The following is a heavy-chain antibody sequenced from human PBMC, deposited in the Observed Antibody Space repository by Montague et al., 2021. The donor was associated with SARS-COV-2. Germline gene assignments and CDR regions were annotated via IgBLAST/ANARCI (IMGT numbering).Heavy chain of an antibody. J-gene: IGHJ4*02. D-gene: IGHD2-15*01. CDR2: MHSTGST. CDR1: GGSINNYF. V-gene: IGHV4-59*01. Sequence: ETLSLTCSVSGGSINNYFWGWIRQSPGKGLEWVGYMHSTGSTAYNPSLKSRVIISVGTSKTQISLKLGSVSAADTALCYCARAVVGAKTATIESWGQGTLVTVSS. CDR3: ARAVVGAKTATIES.